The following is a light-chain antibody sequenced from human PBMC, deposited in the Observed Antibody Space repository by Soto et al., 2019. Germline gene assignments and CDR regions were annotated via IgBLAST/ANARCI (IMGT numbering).Light chain of an antibody. J-gene: IGKJ5*01. CDR3: QQYYSWPS. CDR1: QTVSPN. CDR2: GAS. Sequence: EILMTQSPATLSVSPVERATLSCRASQTVSPNVAWYQQRPGQPPRLLIYGASTRATGVPGRFSGSGSGTEFTLTISSLESEDFAVYYCQQYYSWPSFGQGTRLEIK. V-gene: IGKV3-15*01.